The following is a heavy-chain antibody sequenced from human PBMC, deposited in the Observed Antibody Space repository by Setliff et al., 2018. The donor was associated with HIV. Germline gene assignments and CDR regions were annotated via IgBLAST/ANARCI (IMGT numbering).Heavy chain of an antibody. J-gene: IGHJ2*01. Sequence: SETLSLTCAVSGYSVTYGHNWGWIRQTPAKGLEWIGSIYYSGSTYYNPSLQTRVNIAVDPSKNQFSLKLSSVTAEDTAVYYCASPTYVYDSSGYYYGLPNWYFDLWGRGTLVTVSS. D-gene: IGHD3-22*01. V-gene: IGHV4-38-2*01. CDR2: IYYSGST. CDR1: GYSVTYGHN. CDR3: ASPTYVYDSSGYYYGLPNWYFDL.